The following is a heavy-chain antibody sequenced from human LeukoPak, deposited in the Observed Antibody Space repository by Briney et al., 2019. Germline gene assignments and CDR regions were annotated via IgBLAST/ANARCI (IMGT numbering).Heavy chain of an antibody. V-gene: IGHV3-23*01. CDR1: GFTFSRYA. J-gene: IGHJ4*02. CDR3: AKDRLESWSGFYFGLFDY. D-gene: IGHD3-3*01. Sequence: GGSLRLSCATSGFTFSRYAMSWVRQAPGKELEWVSGISNSGRSTYYADPVKGRFTISRDNSKSTLYLQMNSLRAEDTAVYYCAKDRLESWSGFYFGLFDYWGQGALVTVAS. CDR2: ISNSGRST.